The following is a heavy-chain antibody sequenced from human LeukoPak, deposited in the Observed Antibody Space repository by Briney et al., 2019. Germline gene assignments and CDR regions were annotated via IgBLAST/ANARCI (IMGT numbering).Heavy chain of an antibody. Sequence: ASVKVSCKVSGYTLTELSMHWVRQAPGQGLEWMGIINPSGGSTSYAQKFQGRVTMTRDTSTSTVYMELSSLRSEDTAVYYCARDFGEQQPIQYYFDYWGQGTLVTVSS. D-gene: IGHD6-13*01. V-gene: IGHV1-46*01. CDR2: INPSGGST. J-gene: IGHJ4*02. CDR3: ARDFGEQQPIQYYFDY. CDR1: GYTLTELS.